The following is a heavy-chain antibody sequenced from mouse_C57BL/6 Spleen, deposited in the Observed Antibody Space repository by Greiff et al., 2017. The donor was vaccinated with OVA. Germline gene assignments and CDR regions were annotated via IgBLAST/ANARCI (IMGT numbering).Heavy chain of an antibody. Sequence: EVKLMESGEGLVKPGGSLKLSCAASGFTFSSYAMSRVRQTPEKRLEWVAYISSGGDYIYYADTVKGRFTISRDNARNTLYLQMSSLKSEDTAMYYCTRVDYAMDYWGQGTSVTVSS. J-gene: IGHJ4*01. CDR2: ISSGGDYI. V-gene: IGHV5-9-1*02. CDR3: TRVDYAMDY. CDR1: GFTFSSYA.